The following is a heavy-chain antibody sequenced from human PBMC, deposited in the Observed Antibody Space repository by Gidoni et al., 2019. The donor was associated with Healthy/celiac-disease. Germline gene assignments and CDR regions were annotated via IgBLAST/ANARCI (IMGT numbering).Heavy chain of an antibody. CDR2: MRSRSRYI. CDR1: AFTFTRYS. D-gene: IGHD3-3*01. J-gene: IGHJ6*02. CDR3: ARDSLWSGYYTEYYYYGMDV. Sequence: EVQQVESGGGLVKPGGSLRLSCAAPAFTFTRYSLYWVRQAPGKGLEWVSPMRSRSRYIYYADAVKGLFTISRDNAKNSLYLQMNSLRAEDTAVYYCARDSLWSGYYTEYYYYGMDVWGQGTTVTVSS. V-gene: IGHV3-21*01.